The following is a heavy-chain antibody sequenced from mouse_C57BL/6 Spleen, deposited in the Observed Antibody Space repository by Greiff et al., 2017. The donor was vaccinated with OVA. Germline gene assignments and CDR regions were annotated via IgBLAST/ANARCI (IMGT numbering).Heavy chain of an antibody. V-gene: IGHV5-12*01. CDR3: ARPSIYYYGSSYSLYFDY. Sequence: EVKVVESGGGLVQPGGSLKLSCAASGFTFSDYYMYWVRQTPEKRLEWVAYISNGGGSTYYPDTVKGRFTISRDNAKNTLYLQMSRLKSEDTAMYYCARPSIYYYGSSYSLYFDYWGQGTTLTVSS. CDR1: GFTFSDYY. J-gene: IGHJ2*01. D-gene: IGHD1-1*01. CDR2: ISNGGGST.